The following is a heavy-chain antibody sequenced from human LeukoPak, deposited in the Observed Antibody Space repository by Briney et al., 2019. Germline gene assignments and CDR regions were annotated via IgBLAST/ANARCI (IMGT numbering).Heavy chain of an antibody. CDR1: GGSISSGSYY. CDR3: ARSADYDFWSGYLNWFDP. V-gene: IGHV4-61*02. J-gene: IGHJ5*02. CDR2: IYHSGST. Sequence: SQTLSLTCTVSGGSISSGSYYWSWIRQPAGKGLEWIGSIYHSGSTYYNPSLKSRVTISVDTSKNQFSLKLSSVTAADTAVYYCARSADYDFWSGYLNWFDPWGQGTLVTVSS. D-gene: IGHD3-3*01.